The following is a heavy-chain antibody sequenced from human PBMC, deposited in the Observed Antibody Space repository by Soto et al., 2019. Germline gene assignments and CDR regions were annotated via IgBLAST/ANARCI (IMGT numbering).Heavy chain of an antibody. Sequence: QITLKESGPTLVKPTQTLTLTCTFSGFSLSTSGVGVGWIRQPPGKALEWLALIYWDDDKRYSPSLKSRRTLTKDTSNNPVVPTSTNMDPVDTATYYCAHDQHGEFSFDYWGPGTLVTVSS. V-gene: IGHV2-5*02. CDR1: GFSLSTSGVG. CDR2: IYWDDDK. D-gene: IGHD3-10*01. J-gene: IGHJ4*02. CDR3: AHDQHGEFSFDY.